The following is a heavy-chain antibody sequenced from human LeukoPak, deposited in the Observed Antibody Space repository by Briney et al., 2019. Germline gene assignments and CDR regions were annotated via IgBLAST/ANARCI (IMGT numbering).Heavy chain of an antibody. J-gene: IGHJ4*02. Sequence: PGGSLRLSCAASGFTFSSYSMIWVRQASGKGLEWDSSITSSGRYIYYADSVKGRFTISRDNSENSLYLQMDSLTAEDTAVYYCTRKGSQWDFLVDYWGQGTRVAVSP. CDR1: GFTFSSYS. CDR2: ITSSGRYI. V-gene: IGHV3-21*01. D-gene: IGHD2/OR15-2a*01. CDR3: TRKGSQWDFLVDY.